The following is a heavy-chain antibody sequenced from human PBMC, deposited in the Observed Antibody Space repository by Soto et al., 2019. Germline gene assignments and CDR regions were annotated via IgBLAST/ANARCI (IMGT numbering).Heavy chain of an antibody. CDR2: IYYSGST. V-gene: IGHV4-59*01. CDR1: GGSISSYY. J-gene: IGHJ6*02. CDR3: ARDRAVVVPAAPLGYYYYGMDV. D-gene: IGHD2-2*01. Sequence: QVQLQESGPGLVKPSETLSLTCTVSGGSISSYYWSWIRQPPGKGLEWIGYIYYSGSTNYNPSLNSRVTISVDTSKNQFSLKLSSVTAADTAVYYCARDRAVVVPAAPLGYYYYGMDVWGQGTTVTVSS.